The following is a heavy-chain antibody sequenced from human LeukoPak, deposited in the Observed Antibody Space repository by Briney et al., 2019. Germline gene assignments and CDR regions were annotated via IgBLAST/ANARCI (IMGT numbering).Heavy chain of an antibody. Sequence: GESLKISCQGSGYNFPIYWIGWVRQMPGQGLEWMGIIYPDDSNTIYGPSFQGQVTISADKSINTAYLEWSSLKASDTAIYYCARKGAAAKYYYYYMDVWGKGTTVTVSS. CDR2: IYPDDSNT. D-gene: IGHD2-2*01. J-gene: IGHJ6*03. V-gene: IGHV5-51*01. CDR1: GYNFPIYW. CDR3: ARKGAAAKYYYYYMDV.